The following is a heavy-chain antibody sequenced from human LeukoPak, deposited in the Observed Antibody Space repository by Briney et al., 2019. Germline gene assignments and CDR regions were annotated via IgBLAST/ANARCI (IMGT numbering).Heavy chain of an antibody. CDR2: IYHSGST. V-gene: IGHV4-30-2*01. Sequence: SETLSLTCTVSGGSISSGGYYWSWIRQPPGKGLEWIGYIYHSGSTYYNPSLKSRVTISVDRSKNQFSLKLSSVTAADTAVYYCARDSDFLIDYWGQGTLVTVSS. CDR1: GGSISSGGYY. J-gene: IGHJ4*02. CDR3: ARDSDFLIDY.